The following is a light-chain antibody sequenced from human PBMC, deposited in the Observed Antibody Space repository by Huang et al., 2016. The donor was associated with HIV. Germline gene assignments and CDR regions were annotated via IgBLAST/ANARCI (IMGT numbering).Light chain of an antibody. Sequence: DIQMTQSPSSLSASVGDRVTITCRASQSISNYLNWYQQKPGKAPKLLIYAASSLQSGVPSRCSGSGSGTDFTLTISSLQPEDFATYYCQQSSSTLLTFGGGTKVEIK. CDR2: AAS. CDR3: QQSSSTLLT. CDR1: QSISNY. V-gene: IGKV1-39*01. J-gene: IGKJ4*01.